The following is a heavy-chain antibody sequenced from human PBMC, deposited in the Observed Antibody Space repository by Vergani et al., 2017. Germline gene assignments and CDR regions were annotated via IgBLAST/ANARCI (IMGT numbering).Heavy chain of an antibody. J-gene: IGHJ4*02. D-gene: IGHD1-1*01. CDR1: GFSLSTSGMC. CDR3: ARTKTGTTYIAYFDY. CDR2: IDWDDDK. Sequence: QVTLRESGPALVKPTQTLTLTCTFSGFSLSTSGMCVSWIRQPPGKALEWLALIDWDDDKYYSTSLKTRLTISKDPSKNQVGLTMTNMDPVDTATYYCARTKTGTTYIAYFDYWGQGTLVTVSS. V-gene: IGHV2-70*01.